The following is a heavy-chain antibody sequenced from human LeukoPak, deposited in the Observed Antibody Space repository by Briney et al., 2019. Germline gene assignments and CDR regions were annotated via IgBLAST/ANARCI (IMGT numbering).Heavy chain of an antibody. CDR2: IIPIFGTA. D-gene: IGHD4-23*01. J-gene: IGHJ5*02. V-gene: IGHV1-69*13. CDR3: ASHYGGNSADWFDP. CDR1: GGTFSSYA. Sequence: SVKVSCKASGGTFSSYAISWVRQAPGQGLEWMGGIIPIFGTANYAQKFQGRVTITADESTSTAYMELSSPRSEDTAVYYCASHYGGNSADWFDPWGQGTLVTVSS.